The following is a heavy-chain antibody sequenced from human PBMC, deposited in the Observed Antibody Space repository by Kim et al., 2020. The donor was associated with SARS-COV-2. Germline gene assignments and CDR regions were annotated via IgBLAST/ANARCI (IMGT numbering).Heavy chain of an antibody. CDR3: AREADTTHCDNFYI. D-gene: IGHD3-22*01. Sequence: ASVKVSCKASGYTFTDYYIHWVRQAPGQGLEWMGWMHPNHAETNYTQKFQGRVTMTKDTSISTAYMELTTLRSDDTAVYFCAREADTTHCDNFYICCQGT. CDR2: MHPNHAET. V-gene: IGHV1-2*02. J-gene: IGHJ3*02. CDR1: GYTFTDYY.